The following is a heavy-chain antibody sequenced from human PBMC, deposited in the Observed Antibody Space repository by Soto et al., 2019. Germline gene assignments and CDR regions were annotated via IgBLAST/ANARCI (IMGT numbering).Heavy chain of an antibody. D-gene: IGHD2-8*02. CDR2: IKQDGSEN. Sequence: GGSLRLSCAASGFTFSDYWMSWVRQAPGKGLEWVANIKQDGSENFYVDSVKGRFTISRDNAKNSLYLQMNSLRAEDTAVYYCARDSGPRGYDAFDIWGQGTMVTVSS. J-gene: IGHJ3*02. CDR1: GFTFSDYW. V-gene: IGHV3-7*04. CDR3: ARDSGPRGYDAFDI.